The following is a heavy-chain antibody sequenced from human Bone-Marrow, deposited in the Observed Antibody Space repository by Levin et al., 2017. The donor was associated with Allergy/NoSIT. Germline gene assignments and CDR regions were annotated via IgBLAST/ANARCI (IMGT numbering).Heavy chain of an antibody. CDR1: GGSISSYY. Sequence: SETLSLTCTVSGGSISSYYWSWIRQPPGKGLEWIGYIYYSGSTNYNPSLKSRLTISVDTSKNQFSLKLSSVTAADTAVYYCARGYYYGSGSHSFDYWGQGTLVTVSS. V-gene: IGHV4-59*01. D-gene: IGHD3-10*01. CDR3: ARGYYYGSGSHSFDY. J-gene: IGHJ4*02. CDR2: IYYSGST.